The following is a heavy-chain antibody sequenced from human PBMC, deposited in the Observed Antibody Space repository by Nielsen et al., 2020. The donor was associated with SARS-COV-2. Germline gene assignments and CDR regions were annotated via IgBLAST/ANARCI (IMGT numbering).Heavy chain of an antibody. CDR2: ISWDSGAI. J-gene: IGHJ4*02. CDR3: ARETAERFGKFALDC. CDR1: EFSFEKSA. Sequence: SLKISCAVSEFSFEKSAMSWVRQAPGKGLEWVSGISWDSGAIASADSVKGRFTISRDNVKNSLDLQMNSLRVEDTALYYCARETAERFGKFALDCWGQGTLVIVSS. D-gene: IGHD7-27*01. V-gene: IGHV3-9*01.